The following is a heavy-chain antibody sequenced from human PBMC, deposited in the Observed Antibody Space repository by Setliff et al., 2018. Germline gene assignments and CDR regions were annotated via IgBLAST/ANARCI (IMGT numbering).Heavy chain of an antibody. V-gene: IGHV1-69*02. Sequence: ASVKVSCKASGGPLNSYSFSWVRQAPGQGLEWMGRIISVLDITRYSQKFQGRVTITADKSTGIIYMELTSLRSDDTAVYYCARHPPPPNYFDIGALDSWGQGTLVTVSS. CDR3: ARHPPPPNYFDIGALDS. D-gene: IGHD3-22*01. CDR1: GGPLNSYS. CDR2: IISVLDIT. J-gene: IGHJ4*02.